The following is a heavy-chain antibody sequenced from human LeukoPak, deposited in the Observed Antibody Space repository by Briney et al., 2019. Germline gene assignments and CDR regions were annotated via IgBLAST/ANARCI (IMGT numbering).Heavy chain of an antibody. V-gene: IGHV4-59*01. CDR3: ARTLDYASSYFDH. CDR1: GVSIISYD. J-gene: IGHJ4*02. CDR2: IYYSGST. Sequence: SQTLSLTCTVSGVSIISYDWSWIRQPPGKGLEWTGDIYYSGSTNYNPSLNSPVTISVDTSKNQFSLKLSSVTASHTAVYHCARTLDYASSYFDHWREGNHDTVSS. D-gene: IGHD4-17*01.